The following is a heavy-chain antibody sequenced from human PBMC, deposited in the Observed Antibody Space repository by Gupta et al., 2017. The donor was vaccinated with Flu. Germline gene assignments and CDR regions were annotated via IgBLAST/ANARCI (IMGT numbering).Heavy chain of an antibody. CDR2: ISDSADKT. Sequence: EVQLLESGGGWVQPGGSLSLSCAAYGFTFRKYAMNWVRQAPGKGPEWVSLISDSADKTYYADSVKGRFTISRDNSRNTVYLQMTSLRADDSAIYHCAKGRRDDSYYSPVDSWGQGILVTVSS. CDR1: GFTFRKYA. J-gene: IGHJ4*02. D-gene: IGHD1-26*01. V-gene: IGHV3-23*01. CDR3: AKGRRDDSYYSPVDS.